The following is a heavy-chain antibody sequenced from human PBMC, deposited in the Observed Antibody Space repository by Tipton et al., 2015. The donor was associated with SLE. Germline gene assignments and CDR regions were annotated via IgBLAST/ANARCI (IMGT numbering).Heavy chain of an antibody. J-gene: IGHJ4*02. Sequence: SLRLSCAASGFTFSRYWMHWLRPAPGKGPVWVSGISWNSGSIGYADSVKGRFNISRDNAKNSLYLQMNSLRAEDTALYYCAKDRGYCSGGSCYFVDYWGQGTLVTVSS. D-gene: IGHD2-15*01. V-gene: IGHV3-9*01. CDR3: AKDRGYCSGGSCYFVDY. CDR1: GFTFSRYW. CDR2: ISWNSGSI.